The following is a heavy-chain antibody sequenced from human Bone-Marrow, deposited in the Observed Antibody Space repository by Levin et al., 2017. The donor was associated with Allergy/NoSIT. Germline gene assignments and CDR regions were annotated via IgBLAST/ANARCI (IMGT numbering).Heavy chain of an antibody. V-gene: IGHV1-46*01. CDR1: GYTFTSYY. D-gene: IGHD3-3*01. CDR3: ARGSYYDFWSGYYKAEYFQH. CDR2: INPSGGST. Sequence: GASVKVSCKASGYTFTSYYMHWVRQAPGQGLEWMGIINPSGGSTSYAQKFQGRVTMTRDTSTSTVYMELSSLRSEDTAVYYCARGSYYDFWSGYYKAEYFQHWGQGTLVTVSS. J-gene: IGHJ1*01.